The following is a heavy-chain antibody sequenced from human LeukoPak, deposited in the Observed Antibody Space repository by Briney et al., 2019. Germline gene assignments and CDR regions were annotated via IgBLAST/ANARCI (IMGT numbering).Heavy chain of an antibody. CDR2: IKQDGSEK. V-gene: IGHV3-7*05. CDR1: GFTFSIYW. CDR3: GRGGDYLDF. J-gene: IGHJ4*02. Sequence: GGSLRLSCAASGFTFSIYWMSWVRQAPGKGLEWVANIKQDGSEKYYVDSVKGRFTISRDNANNSLYLQMNSLRAEDTAVYYCGRGGDYLDFWGQGTLVTVSS.